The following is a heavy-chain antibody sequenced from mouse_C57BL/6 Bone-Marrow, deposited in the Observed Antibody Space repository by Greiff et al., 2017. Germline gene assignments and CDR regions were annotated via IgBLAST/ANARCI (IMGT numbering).Heavy chain of an antibody. D-gene: IGHD6-1*01. V-gene: IGHV1-82*01. CDR3: ARGRGAWFAY. CDR2: IYPGDGDT. CDR1: GYAFSSSW. J-gene: IGHJ3*01. Sequence: QVQLQQSGPELVKPGASVKISCKASGYAFSSSWMNWVKQRPGTGLEWIGRIYPGDGDTNYNGKFKGQATLTANKSSRTAYMQLSSLTSEDSAVYFCARGRGAWFAYWGQGTLVTVSA.